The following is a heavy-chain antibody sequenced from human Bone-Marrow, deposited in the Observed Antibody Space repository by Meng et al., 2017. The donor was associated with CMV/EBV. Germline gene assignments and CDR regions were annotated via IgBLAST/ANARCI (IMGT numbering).Heavy chain of an antibody. Sequence: ASVKVSCKASGYTFTSYYMHWVRQAPGQGLEWMGIINPSGGSTSYAQKFQGRVTMTRDTSTSTVYMELSSLRSEDTAVYYCARATGTVRSYWYFDLCGRGTLVTVSS. CDR1: GYTFTSYY. CDR2: INPSGGST. V-gene: IGHV1-46*01. D-gene: IGHD1-1*01. J-gene: IGHJ2*01. CDR3: ARATGTVRSYWYFDL.